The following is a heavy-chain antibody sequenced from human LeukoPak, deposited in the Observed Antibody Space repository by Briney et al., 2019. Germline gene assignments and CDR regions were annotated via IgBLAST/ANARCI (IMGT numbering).Heavy chain of an antibody. CDR3: ARAVGGNYGDYGYFQH. Sequence: PGGSLRLSCAASGFTFSSYAMHWVRQVPGKGLEWVAVISYDGSNKYYADSVKGRFTISRDNSKNTLYLQMNSLRAEDTAVYYCARAVGGNYGDYGYFQHWGQGTLVTVSS. J-gene: IGHJ1*01. V-gene: IGHV3-30-3*01. CDR2: ISYDGSNK. D-gene: IGHD4-17*01. CDR1: GFTFSSYA.